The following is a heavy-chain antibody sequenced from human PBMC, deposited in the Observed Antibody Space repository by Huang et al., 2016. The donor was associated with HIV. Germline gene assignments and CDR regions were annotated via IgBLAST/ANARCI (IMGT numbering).Heavy chain of an antibody. Sequence: QVQLVESGGGVVQPGGSLRLSCAASGFTFSSYGMHWVRQAPGKGLEWVAFIHYDGRNRYYADSVKGRFTISRDNSKNTLYLQMNSLRAEDTAVYFCAKFGSSGYLPRYSFDYWGQGTLVTVSS. D-gene: IGHD3-22*01. CDR2: IHYDGRNR. CDR3: AKFGSSGYLPRYSFDY. V-gene: IGHV3-30*02. CDR1: GFTFSSYG. J-gene: IGHJ4*02.